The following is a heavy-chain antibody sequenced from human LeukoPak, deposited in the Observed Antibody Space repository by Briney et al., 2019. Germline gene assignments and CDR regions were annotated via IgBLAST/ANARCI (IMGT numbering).Heavy chain of an antibody. CDR1: GLTFSTYA. J-gene: IGHJ4*02. CDR2: ISGNGGAT. CDR3: ARDQVEGDYFDY. D-gene: IGHD2-21*01. V-gene: IGHV3-23*01. Sequence: GGSLRLSCAVSGLTFSTYAMSWVRQAPGKGLEWVSTISGNGGATYYADSVKGRFTLSRDNSENTLYLQMNSLRDDDTAVYYCARDQVEGDYFDYWGQGTLVTVSS.